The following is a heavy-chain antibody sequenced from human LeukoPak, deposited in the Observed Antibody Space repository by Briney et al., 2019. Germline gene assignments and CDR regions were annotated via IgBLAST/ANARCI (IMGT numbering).Heavy chain of an antibody. J-gene: IGHJ5*02. Sequence: SETLSLTCAVSGYSINSGYYWGWIRQTPGKGLEWIGNIFHSGSTYYNPSLKGRVTISVDTSKNQFSLKLRSVTAADTAVYYCARRVQDWFDPWGQGTLVTVSS. D-gene: IGHD1-1*01. CDR3: ARRVQDWFDP. CDR1: GYSINSGYY. CDR2: IFHSGST. V-gene: IGHV4-38-2*01.